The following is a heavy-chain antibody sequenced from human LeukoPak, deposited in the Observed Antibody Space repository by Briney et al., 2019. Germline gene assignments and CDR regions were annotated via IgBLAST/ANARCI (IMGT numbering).Heavy chain of an antibody. V-gene: IGHV3-73*01. D-gene: IGHD2-15*01. J-gene: IGHJ6*02. Sequence: GGSLRLSCEASGFIFSGSAIHWVRQASGRGLEWVGRIRNKANSYGTAYAASVKGRFTISRDDSRNTAYLQMNSLQTEDTAVYYCTRHTDKYCSGAGCYVYNFYGLDVWGQGTTVTVSS. CDR3: TRHTDKYCSGAGCYVYNFYGLDV. CDR2: IRNKANSYGT. CDR1: GFIFSGSA.